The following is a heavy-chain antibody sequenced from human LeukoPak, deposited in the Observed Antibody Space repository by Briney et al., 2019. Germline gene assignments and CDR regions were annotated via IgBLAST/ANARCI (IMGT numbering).Heavy chain of an antibody. CDR2: IIPILGIA. Sequence: SVKVSCKASGGTFSSYAIIWVRQAPGQGLEWMGRIIPILGIANYAQKFQGRVTITADKSTSTAYMELSSLRSEDTAVYYCAPGRDGYNSGNFWGQGTLVTVSS. CDR3: APGRDGYNSGNF. CDR1: GGTFSSYA. V-gene: IGHV1-69*04. J-gene: IGHJ4*02. D-gene: IGHD5-12*01.